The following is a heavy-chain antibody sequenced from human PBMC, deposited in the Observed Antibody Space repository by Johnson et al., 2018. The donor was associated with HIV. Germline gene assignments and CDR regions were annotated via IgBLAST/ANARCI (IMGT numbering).Heavy chain of an antibody. CDR3: AKDRATTQYAFDI. Sequence: VQLVESGGGLIQPGGSLRLSCAASGFTVSSNYMSWVRQAPGKGLEWVSVFYSGGRTYYADSVKGRFTISRENSKNTLYLQMNSLRAEDTAVYYCAKDRATTQYAFDIWGQGTMVTVSS. V-gene: IGHV3-53*01. CDR1: GFTVSSNY. CDR2: FYSGGRT. J-gene: IGHJ3*02. D-gene: IGHD1-1*01.